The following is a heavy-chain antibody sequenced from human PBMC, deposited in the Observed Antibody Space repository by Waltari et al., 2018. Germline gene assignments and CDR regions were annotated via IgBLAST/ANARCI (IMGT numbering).Heavy chain of an antibody. J-gene: IGHJ5*02. Sequence: QVQLVESGGGVVQPGRSLRLSCAASGFPFSSYGMPWVRQAPGKGREWVAVISYDGSNKYYADSVKGRFTISRDNSKNTLYLQMNSLRAEDTAVYYCAKDWGGSYGSGPWGQGTLVTVSS. CDR2: ISYDGSNK. V-gene: IGHV3-30*18. D-gene: IGHD5-18*01. CDR1: GFPFSSYG. CDR3: AKDWGGSYGSGP.